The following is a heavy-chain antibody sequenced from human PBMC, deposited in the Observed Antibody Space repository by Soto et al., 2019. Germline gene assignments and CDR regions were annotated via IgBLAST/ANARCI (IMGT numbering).Heavy chain of an antibody. Sequence: EVQLVDSGGGLVQPGGSLRLSCTSSEFTFSNYWMHWVRQAPGKGLVWVSRINSDGSSTSYADSVKGRFTISRDNAKNTLYLQMNSLRAEDTAVYYCARGRYTTSYYTVDPWGQGTLVNVSP. CDR2: INSDGSST. CDR3: ARGRYTTSYYTVDP. D-gene: IGHD1-26*01. CDR1: EFTFSNYW. V-gene: IGHV3-74*01. J-gene: IGHJ5*02.